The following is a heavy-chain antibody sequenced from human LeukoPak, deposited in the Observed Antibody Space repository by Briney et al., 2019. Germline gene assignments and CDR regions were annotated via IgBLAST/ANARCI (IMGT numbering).Heavy chain of an antibody. CDR3: TRGIGSGSYWD. D-gene: IGHD3-10*01. V-gene: IGHV4-61*02. CDR1: GGSISSGGYY. CDR2: YRTSGSN. J-gene: IGHJ4*02. Sequence: SETLSLTCTVSGGSISSGGYYWRWIRQPAGKGLEWIGRYRTSGSNNYNPSPSLTGRVTISVDTSKNQFSLDLYSVTAADTAVYYCTRGIGSGSYWDWGQGALVIVSS.